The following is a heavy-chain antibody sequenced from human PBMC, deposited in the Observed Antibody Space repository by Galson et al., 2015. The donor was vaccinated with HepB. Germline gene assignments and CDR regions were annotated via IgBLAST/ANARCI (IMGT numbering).Heavy chain of an antibody. V-gene: IGHV6-1*01. CDR1: GDSVSSNSAA. CDR3: AAESGAASWYFEL. J-gene: IGHJ2*01. Sequence: CAISGDSVSSNSAAWNWIRQSPSRGLEWLGRTFYRSKWHYEYAVSMRTRIMINPDTSKNQISLQLNSVIPEDTAVYYCAAESGAASWYFELWGRGTLVTVSS. CDR2: TFYRSKWHY. D-gene: IGHD3-10*01.